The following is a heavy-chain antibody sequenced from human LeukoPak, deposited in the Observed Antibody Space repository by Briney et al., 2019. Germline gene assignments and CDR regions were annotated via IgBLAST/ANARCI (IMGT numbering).Heavy chain of an antibody. J-gene: IGHJ6*02. CDR2: INPNSGGT. D-gene: IGHD3-3*01. CDR1: GYTFTGYY. V-gene: IGHV1-2*06. CDR3: ARGYYDFWSGYVWDYYYGMDV. Sequence: ASVKVSCTASGYTFTGYYMHWVRQAPGQGLEWMGRINPNSGGTNYAQKFQGRVTMTRDTSISTAYMELSRLRSDDTAVYYCARGYYDFWSGYVWDYYYGMDVWGQGTTVTVSS.